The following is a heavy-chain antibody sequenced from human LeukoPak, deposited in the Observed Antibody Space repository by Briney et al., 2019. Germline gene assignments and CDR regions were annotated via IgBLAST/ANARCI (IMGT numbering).Heavy chain of an antibody. CDR1: GFTFSSYA. V-gene: IGHV3-23*01. CDR3: ANLYQLRNPLDY. J-gene: IGHJ4*02. CDR2: ISGSGGST. D-gene: IGHD2-2*01. Sequence: GGSLRLTCAASGFTFSSYAMSWVRQAPGKGLEWVSAISGSGGSTYYADSVKGRFTISRDNSKNTLYLQMNSLRAEDTAVYYCANLYQLRNPLDYWSQGTLVTVSS.